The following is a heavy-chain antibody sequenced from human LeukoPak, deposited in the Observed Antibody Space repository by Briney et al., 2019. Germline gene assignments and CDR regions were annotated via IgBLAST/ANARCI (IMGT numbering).Heavy chain of an antibody. CDR1: GFTFSSYE. D-gene: IGHD3-10*02. V-gene: IGHV3-48*03. Sequence: GGSLRLSCAASGFTFSSYEMNWIRQAPGKGLEWVSYISNSGSNTYYADSVKGRFTISRDNAKNSLYLQMNSLRAEDTAVYYCAELGITMIGGVWGKGTTVTISS. J-gene: IGHJ6*04. CDR2: ISNSGSNT. CDR3: AELGITMIGGV.